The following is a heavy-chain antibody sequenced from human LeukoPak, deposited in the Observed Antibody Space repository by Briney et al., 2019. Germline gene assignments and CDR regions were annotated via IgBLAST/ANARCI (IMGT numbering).Heavy chain of an antibody. J-gene: IGHJ5*02. CDR2: INSIGSYM. V-gene: IGHV3-21*01. CDR3: ARDDVAWNDVHSFDP. CDR1: GFTFGYYT. D-gene: IGHD1-1*01. Sequence: GGSLRLSCAASGFTFGYYTMNWVRQAPGKGLEWVSSINSIGSYMYYADSVKGRFTISRDNAKDSLYLQMSSLRAEDTAVYYCARDDVAWNDVHSFDPWGQGTLVTVSS.